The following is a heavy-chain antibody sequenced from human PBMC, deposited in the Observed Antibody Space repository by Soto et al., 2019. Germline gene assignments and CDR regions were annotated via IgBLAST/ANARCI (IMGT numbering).Heavy chain of an antibody. Sequence: GSLRLSCTASGXTFNNACMTWVRQAPGKGLEWVGRIKTIFDGGTTDYAAPVRGRCSISRDDSKNTLYLEMNSLKTEEKGVYYCAKGPGIVVGETIGALDMWGQGTMLTVS. D-gene: IGHD1-26*01. J-gene: IGHJ3*02. CDR2: IKTIFDGGTT. CDR1: GXTFNNAC. CDR3: AKGPGIVVGETIGALDM. V-gene: IGHV3-15*01.